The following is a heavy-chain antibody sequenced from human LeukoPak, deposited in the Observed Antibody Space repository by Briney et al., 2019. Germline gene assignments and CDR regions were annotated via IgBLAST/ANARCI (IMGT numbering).Heavy chain of an antibody. J-gene: IGHJ4*02. Sequence: ASVKVSCKASGYIFTNYGLSWVRQAPGQGFEWMGGISAYNGKTNYAQKFQGRVTMTTDTSTSTAYMELRSLRSDDTAVYYCARDVSTWYLDYWGQGTLVTVSS. D-gene: IGHD3-16*01. CDR3: ARDVSTWYLDY. CDR1: GYIFTNYG. V-gene: IGHV1-18*01. CDR2: ISAYNGKT.